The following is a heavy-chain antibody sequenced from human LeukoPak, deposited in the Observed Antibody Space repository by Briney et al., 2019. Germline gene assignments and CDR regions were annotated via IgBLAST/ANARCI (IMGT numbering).Heavy chain of an antibody. CDR2: IGTAGDS. CDR3: ARDRGAGILDY. Sequence: GGSLRLSCAASGFTFSSYDMHWVRQATGKGLEWVSAIGTAGDSYYPASVKGRLTISRENARNSLYLQMNSLRAGDTAVYYCARDRGAGILDYWGQGTLVTVSS. CDR1: GFTFSSYD. D-gene: IGHD6-19*01. J-gene: IGHJ4*02. V-gene: IGHV3-13*04.